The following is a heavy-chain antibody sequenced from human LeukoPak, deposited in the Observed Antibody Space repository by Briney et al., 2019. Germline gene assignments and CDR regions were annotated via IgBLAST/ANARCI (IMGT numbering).Heavy chain of an antibody. D-gene: IGHD3-3*01. Sequence: SQTLSLTCTVSGGSISSGGYYWSWLRQHPGKGLEWIGYIYYSGSTNYNPSLKSRVTMSVDTSKNQFSLKLSSVTAADTAVYYCAGRFLEWLEVFDPWGQGTLVTVSS. J-gene: IGHJ5*02. V-gene: IGHV4-31*03. CDR3: AGRFLEWLEVFDP. CDR1: GGSISSGGYY. CDR2: IYYSGST.